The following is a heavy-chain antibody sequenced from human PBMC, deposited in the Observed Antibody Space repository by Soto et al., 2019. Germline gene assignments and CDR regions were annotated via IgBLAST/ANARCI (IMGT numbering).Heavy chain of an antibody. D-gene: IGHD3-10*01. CDR2: IWYDGSNK. Sequence: QPVGSLRLSCAASGFTFSSYGMHWVRQAPGKGLEWVAVIWYDGSNKYYADSVKGRFTISRDNSKNTLYLQMNSLRAEDTAVYYCARSKKHYYGSGPFDYWGQGTLVTVS. J-gene: IGHJ4*02. CDR1: GFTFSSYG. V-gene: IGHV3-33*01. CDR3: ARSKKHYYGSGPFDY.